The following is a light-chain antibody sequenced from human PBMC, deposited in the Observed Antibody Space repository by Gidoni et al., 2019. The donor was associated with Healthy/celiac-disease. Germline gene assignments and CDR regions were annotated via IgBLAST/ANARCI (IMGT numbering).Light chain of an antibody. CDR3: QQSYSTSFT. J-gene: IGKJ5*01. Sequence: DIQMSQPPPSLSAPVGDRVTITCRARQSSSSYLNWYQQKPGKAPKLLIYSASSLQRGVPSRFSGSGSGTDFTLTSSSLQPEDFATYYCQQSYSTSFTFGQVTRLEIK. V-gene: IGKV1-39*01. CDR1: QSSSSY. CDR2: SAS.